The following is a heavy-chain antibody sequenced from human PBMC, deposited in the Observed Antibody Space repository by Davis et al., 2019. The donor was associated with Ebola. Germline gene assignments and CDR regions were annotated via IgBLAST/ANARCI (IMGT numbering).Heavy chain of an antibody. D-gene: IGHD2-15*01. V-gene: IGHV3-30*02. CDR2: IRYDGSNK. J-gene: IGHJ4*02. Sequence: GGSLRLSCAASGFTFSSYGMHWVRQAPGKGLEWVAFIRYDGSNKYYADSVKGRFTISRDNSKNTLYLQRNSLRAEDTAVYYCAKDYAPYCSGGSCYSPDYWGQGTLVTVSS. CDR3: AKDYAPYCSGGSCYSPDY. CDR1: GFTFSSYG.